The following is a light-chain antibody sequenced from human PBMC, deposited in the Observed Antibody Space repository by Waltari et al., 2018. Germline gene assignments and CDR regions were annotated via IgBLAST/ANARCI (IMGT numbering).Light chain of an antibody. J-gene: IGKJ4*01. CDR2: WAS. V-gene: IGKV4-1*01. CDR1: QSVLYTSNNKNY. CDR3: QQYYSTPLT. Sequence: DIVMTQSPDSLAVSLGERATINCKSSQSVLYTSNNKNYLAWYQQKPGQPPKLLIYWASTRESGVPGRFSGRGSGTDFTLTISSLQAADVAVYYCQQYYSTPLTFGGGTKVEIK.